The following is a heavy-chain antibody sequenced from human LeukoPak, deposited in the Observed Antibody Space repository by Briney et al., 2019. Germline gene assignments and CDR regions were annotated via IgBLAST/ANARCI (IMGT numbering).Heavy chain of an antibody. CDR2: ISGSGGST. Sequence: PGGSLRLSCAASGFTFSSYAVSWVRQAPGEGLEWVSSISGSGGSTYSAASVKGRFTISRDNSKNTLYLQMKSLRAEDTALYYCAEDRSCTNDICHGDFDYWGQGTLVTVSP. V-gene: IGHV3-23*01. CDR3: AEDRSCTNDICHGDFDY. CDR1: GFTFSSYA. J-gene: IGHJ4*02. D-gene: IGHD2-8*01.